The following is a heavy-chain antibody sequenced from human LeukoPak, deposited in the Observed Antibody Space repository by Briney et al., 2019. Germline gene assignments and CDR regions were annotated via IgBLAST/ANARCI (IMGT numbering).Heavy chain of an antibody. CDR2: ISGSGGNT. J-gene: IGHJ4*02. Sequence: GGSLRLSCAVSGFTFSSYVMSWVSQAPGRGLEWVSAISGSGGNTHYADSVKGRFTISRDNSKNTLYLQMNSLRAEDTAVYCCAKDLYSSSWYEGFDYWGQGTLVAVSS. V-gene: IGHV3-23*01. D-gene: IGHD6-13*01. CDR3: AKDLYSSSWYEGFDY. CDR1: GFTFSSYV.